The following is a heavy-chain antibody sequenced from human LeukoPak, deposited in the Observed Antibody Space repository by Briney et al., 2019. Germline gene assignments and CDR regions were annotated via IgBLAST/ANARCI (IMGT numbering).Heavy chain of an antibody. V-gene: IGHV1-2*06. Sequence: ASVKVSCKASGYTFTGYYIHWVRQAPGQGLEWMGRINPNSGGTNYAQKFRGRVTMTRDTSISTAYMELSSLRSDDTAVYYCARGNSYGFDYWGQGTLVTVSS. CDR1: GYTFTGYY. CDR3: ARGNSYGFDY. CDR2: INPNSGGT. J-gene: IGHJ4*02. D-gene: IGHD5-18*01.